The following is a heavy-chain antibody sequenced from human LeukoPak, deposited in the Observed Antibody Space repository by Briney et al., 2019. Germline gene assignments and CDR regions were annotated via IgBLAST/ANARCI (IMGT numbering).Heavy chain of an antibody. V-gene: IGHV4-31*03. D-gene: IGHD2-2*01. CDR3: ARYGVPAAPNWFDP. J-gene: IGHJ5*02. CDR2: IYYSGST. Sequence: SQTLSLTCTVSGGSISSGGYYWSWIRQYPGKGLEWIGYIYYSGSTNYNPSLKSRVTVSVDTSKNQFSLKLSSVTAADTAVYYCARYGVPAAPNWFDPWGQGTLVTVSS. CDR1: GGSISSGGYY.